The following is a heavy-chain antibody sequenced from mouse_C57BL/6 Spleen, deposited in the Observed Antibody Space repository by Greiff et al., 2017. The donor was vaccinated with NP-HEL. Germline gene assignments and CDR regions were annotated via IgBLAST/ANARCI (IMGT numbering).Heavy chain of an antibody. V-gene: IGHV5-6*01. CDR2: ISSGGSYT. Sequence: EVQGVESGGDLVKPGGSLKLSCAASGFTFSSYGMSWVRQTPDKRLEWVATISSGGSYTYYPDSVKGRFTISRDNAKNTLYLQMSSLKSEDTAMYYCARQDWDDGYFDVWGTGTTVTVSS. D-gene: IGHD4-1*01. CDR1: GFTFSSYG. CDR3: ARQDWDDGYFDV. J-gene: IGHJ1*03.